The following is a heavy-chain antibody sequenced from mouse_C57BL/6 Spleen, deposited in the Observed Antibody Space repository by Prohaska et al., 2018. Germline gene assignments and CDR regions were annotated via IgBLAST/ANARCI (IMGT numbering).Heavy chain of an antibody. J-gene: IGHJ1*03. CDR3: RRYGSYWYFDV. CDR1: GFTFSGFW. V-gene: IGHV11-2*01. CDR2: INSDGSAI. D-gene: IGHD4-1*01. Sequence: EVQLLETGGGLVQLGGSRGLSCDGSGFTFSGFWISWVRQTPGKTLEWIGDINSDGSAINYAPSIKGRFTIFREKEKSTLYLQMSNVRSEDTATYFCRRYGSYWYFDVWGTGTTVTVSS.